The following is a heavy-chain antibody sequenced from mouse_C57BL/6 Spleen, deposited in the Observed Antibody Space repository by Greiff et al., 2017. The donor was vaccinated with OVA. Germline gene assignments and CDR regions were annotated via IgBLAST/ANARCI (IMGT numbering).Heavy chain of an antibody. CDR2: IDPSDSYT. J-gene: IGHJ2*01. Sequence: LVRPGTSVKLSCKASGYTFTSYWMHWVKQRPGQGLEWIGVIDPSDSYTNYNQKFKGKATLTVDTSSSTAYMQLSSLTSEDSAVYYCARWKLDYWGQGTTLTVSS. CDR1: GYTFTSYW. V-gene: IGHV1-59*01. CDR3: ARWKLDY.